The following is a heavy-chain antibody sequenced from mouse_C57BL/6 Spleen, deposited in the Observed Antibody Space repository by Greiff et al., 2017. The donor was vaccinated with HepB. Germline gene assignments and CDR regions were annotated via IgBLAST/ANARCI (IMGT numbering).Heavy chain of an antibody. Sequence: QVQLQQSGPELVKPGASVKISCKASGYAFSSSWMNWVKQRPGKGLEWIGRIYPGDGDTNYNGKFKGKATLTADKSSSTAYMQLSSLTSEDSAVYFCARSLDSSGYRVYWGQGTLVTVSA. V-gene: IGHV1-82*01. CDR2: IYPGDGDT. CDR3: ARSLDSSGYRVY. CDR1: GYAFSSSW. D-gene: IGHD3-2*02. J-gene: IGHJ3*01.